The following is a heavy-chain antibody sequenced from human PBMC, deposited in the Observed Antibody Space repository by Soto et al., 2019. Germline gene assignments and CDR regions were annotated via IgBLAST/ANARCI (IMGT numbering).Heavy chain of an antibody. D-gene: IGHD1-26*01. V-gene: IGHV1-2*02. CDR3: ARIIVGATGVFDL. CDR1: GYTFSGYY. CDR2: VNPNSGGT. Sequence: QVQLVQSGAEVKKPGASVKVSCKASGYTFSGYYMHWVRQAPGQGLEWMGWVNPNSGGTKYAQRFQGRVNMTRDTSISTAYMELSRLRSDDTAMYYCARIIVGATGVFDLWGQGTLVTVSS. J-gene: IGHJ4*02.